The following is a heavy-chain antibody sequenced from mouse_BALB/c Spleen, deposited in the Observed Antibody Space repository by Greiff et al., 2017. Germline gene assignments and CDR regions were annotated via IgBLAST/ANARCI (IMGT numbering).Heavy chain of an antibody. CDR3: ARGHYAFDY. J-gene: IGHJ2*01. CDR1: GFTFSSYA. CDR2: ISSGGIT. D-gene: IGHD6-5*01. Sequence: EVKLMESGGGLVKPGGSLKLSCAASGFTFSSYAMSWVRQTPEKRLEWVASISSGGITYYPDSVKGRFTISRDNARNILYLQMSSLRSEDTAMYYCARGHYAFDYWGQGTTLTVSS. V-gene: IGHV5-6-5*01.